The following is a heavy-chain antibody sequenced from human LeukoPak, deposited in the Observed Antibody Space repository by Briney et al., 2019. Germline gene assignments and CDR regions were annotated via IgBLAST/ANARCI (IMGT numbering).Heavy chain of an antibody. V-gene: IGHV4-61*02. CDR2: IYTSGST. Sequence: PSQTLSLTCTVSGGSISSGSYYWSWIRQPAGKGLEWIGRIYTSGSTNYNPSLKSRVTISVDTSKNQFSLKLSSVTAADTAVYYCARGGREFDYWGPGTLVTVSS. J-gene: IGHJ4*02. D-gene: IGHD3-16*01. CDR3: ARGGREFDY. CDR1: GGSISSGSYY.